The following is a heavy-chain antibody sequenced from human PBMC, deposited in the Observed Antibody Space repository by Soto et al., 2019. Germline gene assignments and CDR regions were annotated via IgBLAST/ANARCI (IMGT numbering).Heavy chain of an antibody. V-gene: IGHV4-39*07. CDR1: GGSISDDTYY. CDR2: IYYSGTS. D-gene: IGHD3-9*01. Sequence: SDTLSLTCTVSGGSISDDTYYWVLIRQPPGKGLEWIGSIYYSGTSSYNPSLESRVTMSVDTSKNQFSLKLSSVTAADAAVYYCARLNFRYDLLTCYKRSWFDPWGQGTLVTVSS. J-gene: IGHJ5*02. CDR3: ARLNFRYDLLTCYKRSWFDP.